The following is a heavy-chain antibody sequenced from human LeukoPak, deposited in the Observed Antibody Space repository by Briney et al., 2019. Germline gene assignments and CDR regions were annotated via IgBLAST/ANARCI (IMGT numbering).Heavy chain of an antibody. CDR1: GFTVSSNY. CDR3: ARDRTGNGYAGTEAFDI. CDR2: IYSGGST. Sequence: PGGSLRLSCAASGFTVSSNYMSWVRQAPGKGLEWVSVIYSGGSTYYADSVKGRFTISRDNSKNTLYLQMNSLRAEDTAVYYCARDRTGNGYAGTEAFDIWGQGTMVTVSS. V-gene: IGHV3-66*01. J-gene: IGHJ3*02. D-gene: IGHD6-13*01.